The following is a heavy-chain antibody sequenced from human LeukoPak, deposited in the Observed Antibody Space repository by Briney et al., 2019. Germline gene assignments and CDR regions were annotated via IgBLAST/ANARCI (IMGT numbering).Heavy chain of an antibody. D-gene: IGHD6-13*01. V-gene: IGHV1-69*13. CDR3: ARAPYSSSWDYYYYGMDV. CDR1: GGTFSSYA. CDR2: IIPIFGTA. J-gene: IGHJ6*02. Sequence: GASVKVSCKASGGTFSSYAISWVRQAPGQGLEWMGGIIPIFGTASYAQKFQGRVTITADESTSTAYMELSSLRSEDTAVYYCARAPYSSSWDYYYYGMDVWGQGTTVTVSS.